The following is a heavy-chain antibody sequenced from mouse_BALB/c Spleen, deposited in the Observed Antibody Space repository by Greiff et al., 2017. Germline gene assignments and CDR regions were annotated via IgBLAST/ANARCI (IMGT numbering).Heavy chain of an antibody. CDR2: INPGSGGT. CDR1: GYAFTNYL. V-gene: IGHV1-54*01. Sequence: QVQLQQSGAELVSPGTSVKVSCKASGYAFTNYLIECVKQRPGQGLEWIGVINPGSGGTNYNEKFKGKATLTADKSSSTAYMQLSSLTSDDSAVYFCARPGGIYWGQGTSVTVSS. J-gene: IGHJ4*01. CDR3: ARPGGIY.